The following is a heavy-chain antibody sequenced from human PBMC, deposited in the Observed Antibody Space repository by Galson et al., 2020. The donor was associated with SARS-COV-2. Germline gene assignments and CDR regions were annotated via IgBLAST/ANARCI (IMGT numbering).Heavy chain of an antibody. CDR3: ARGNSASQWLDLSLFPFDY. CDR1: GYTFTGYY. D-gene: IGHD6-19*01. CDR2: INPNSGGT. V-gene: IGHV1-2*04. Sequence: ASVKVSCKASGYTFTGYYMHWVRQAPGQGLEWMGSINPNSGGTNYAQKFQGWVTMTRDTSISTAYMELSRLRSDDTAVYYCARGNSASQWLDLSLFPFDYWGQGTLVTVSS. J-gene: IGHJ4*02.